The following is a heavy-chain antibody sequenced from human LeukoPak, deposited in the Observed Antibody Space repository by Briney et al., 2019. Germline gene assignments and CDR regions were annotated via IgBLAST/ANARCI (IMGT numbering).Heavy chain of an antibody. D-gene: IGHD4-17*01. CDR3: ARRKRVDLSRGDHWDYFDY. V-gene: IGHV4-31*03. J-gene: IGHJ4*02. CDR2: INYSEKT. Sequence: SETLSLTCSVSGGSVSSGSYYWTWIRQHPGKGLEWIGYINYSEKTYYNPSLKSRLSISVDTSRNQFSLQLSSVTAADTAVYYCARRKRVDLSRGDHWDYFDYWGQGTLVTVSS. CDR1: GGSVSSGSYY.